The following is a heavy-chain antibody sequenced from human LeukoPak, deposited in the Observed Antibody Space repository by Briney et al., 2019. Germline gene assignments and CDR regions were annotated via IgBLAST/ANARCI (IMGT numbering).Heavy chain of an antibody. D-gene: IGHD4-17*01. J-gene: IGHJ4*02. CDR2: ISSSTSYI. V-gene: IGHV3-21*01. Sequence: PGGSLRLSCAASGFTFSSYSFNWVRQAPGRGLEWVSCISSSTSYIYYADSVRGRFTISRDNAKNSLYLQMNSLRVEDTAVYYCARAPGYYGDPFDYWGQGTLVTASS. CDR1: GFTFSSYS. CDR3: ARAPGYYGDPFDY.